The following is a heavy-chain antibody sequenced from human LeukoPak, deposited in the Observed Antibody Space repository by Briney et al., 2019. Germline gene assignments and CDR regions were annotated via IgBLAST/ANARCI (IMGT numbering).Heavy chain of an antibody. CDR2: ISYDGSNK. Sequence: PGRSLRLSCAASGFTFSSYGMHWVRQAPGKGLEWVAVISYDGSNKYYADSVKGRFTISRDNSKNTLYLQMNSLRAEDTAVYYCAKDNYDILTGYYSSPDYWGQGTLVTVSS. CDR1: GFTFSSYG. D-gene: IGHD3-9*01. V-gene: IGHV3-30*18. CDR3: AKDNYDILTGYYSSPDY. J-gene: IGHJ4*02.